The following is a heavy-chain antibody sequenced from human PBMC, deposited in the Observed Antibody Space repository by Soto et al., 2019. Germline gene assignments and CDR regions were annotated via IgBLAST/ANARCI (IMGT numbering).Heavy chain of an antibody. J-gene: IGHJ4*02. V-gene: IGHV3-30*18. D-gene: IGHD1-26*01. CDR3: AKDSGGSFYDGVDY. CDR1: VFTFSSYG. CDR2: ISYDGRNE. Sequence: GGSLRLSCAASVFTFSSYGMHWVRQAPGKGLEWVAVISYDGRNENYADSVKGRFTISRDNFKNMLYLQMNSLRAEDTAVYYCAKDSGGSFYDGVDYWGQGTLVTVSS.